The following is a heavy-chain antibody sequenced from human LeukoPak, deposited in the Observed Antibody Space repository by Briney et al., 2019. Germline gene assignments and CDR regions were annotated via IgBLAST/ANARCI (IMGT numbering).Heavy chain of an antibody. CDR2: ISGSGGST. CDR1: GFTFSSYG. J-gene: IGHJ4*02. Sequence: PGGSLRLSCAASGFTFSSYGMHWVRQAPGKGLEWVSAISGSGGSTYYADSVKGRFTISRDNSKNTLYLQMNSLRAEDTAVYYCAKDPEYSSGWFDYWGQGTLVTVSS. D-gene: IGHD6-19*01. CDR3: AKDPEYSSGWFDY. V-gene: IGHV3-23*01.